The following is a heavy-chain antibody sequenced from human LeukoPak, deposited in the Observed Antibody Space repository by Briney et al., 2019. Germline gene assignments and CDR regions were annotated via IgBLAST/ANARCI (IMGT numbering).Heavy chain of an antibody. CDR2: ISSSSSTI. CDR3: ARGLAVVIPAAIIDY. D-gene: IGHD2-2*01. J-gene: IGHJ4*02. V-gene: IGHV3-48*01. Sequence: GGSLRLSCAASGFTFSSYSMNWVRQAPGKGLEWVSYISSSSSTIYYADSVKGRLTISRDNAKNSLYLQMNSLRAEDTAVYYCARGLAVVIPAAIIDYWGQGTLVTVSS. CDR1: GFTFSSYS.